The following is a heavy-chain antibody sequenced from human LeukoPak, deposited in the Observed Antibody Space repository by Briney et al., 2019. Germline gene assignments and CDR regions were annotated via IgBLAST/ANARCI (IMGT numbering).Heavy chain of an antibody. Sequence: GGSLRLSCVASGFTFNSYNMNWDRQAPGKGLEWVSYISSDSSTIFYADSVKGRFTISRDNVKNSLFLQLNSLRDEDTAVYYCARDEDAFGGQGTLVTVSS. J-gene: IGHJ4*02. CDR3: ARDEDAF. CDR1: GFTFNSYN. V-gene: IGHV3-48*02. CDR2: ISSDSSTI.